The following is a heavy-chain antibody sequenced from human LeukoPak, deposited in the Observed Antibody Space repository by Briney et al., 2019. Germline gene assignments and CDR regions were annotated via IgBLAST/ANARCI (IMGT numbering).Heavy chain of an antibody. CDR3: ARNGDYYRLDY. V-gene: IGHV3-7*01. J-gene: IGHJ4*02. D-gene: IGHD3-22*01. Sequence: GGSLRLSCEVSGFIFSNYWMTWVRQAPGKGLEWVANIRGDGYEKQFADSVKGRFAISRDNAKNSLYLQMNNLRVEDTAVFYCARNGDYYRLDYWGQGTLVTVSS. CDR2: IRGDGYEK. CDR1: GFIFSNYW.